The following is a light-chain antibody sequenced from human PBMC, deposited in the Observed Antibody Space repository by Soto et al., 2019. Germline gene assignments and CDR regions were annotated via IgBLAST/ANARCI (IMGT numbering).Light chain of an antibody. V-gene: IGKV3-11*01. CDR3: QQDRKGGGGEYT. J-gene: IGKJ2*01. CDR1: QSVSSY. Sequence: EIVLTQSPATLSLSPGERATLSCRASQSVSSYLAWYQQKPGQAPRLLIYDASSRATGIPARFSGSGSGTDFTLPISSLEAEDFAVYYCQQDRKGGGGEYTFGQGTKLEIK. CDR2: DAS.